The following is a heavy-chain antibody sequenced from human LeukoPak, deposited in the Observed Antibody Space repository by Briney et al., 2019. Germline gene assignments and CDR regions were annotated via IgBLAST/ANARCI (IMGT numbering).Heavy chain of an antibody. J-gene: IGHJ5*02. CDR2: IYHSGST. V-gene: IGHV4-30-2*01. CDR1: GGSISSGGYS. D-gene: IGHD6-19*01. Sequence: PSETLSLTCAVSGGSISSGGYSWSWIRQPPGKGLEWIGYIYHSGSTYYNPSLKSRVTISVDRSKNQFSLKLSSVTAADTAVYYCARQSIAVENWFDPWGQGTLVTVSP. CDR3: ARQSIAVENWFDP.